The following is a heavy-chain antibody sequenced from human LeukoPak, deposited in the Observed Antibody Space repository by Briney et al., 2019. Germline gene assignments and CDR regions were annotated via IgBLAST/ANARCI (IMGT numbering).Heavy chain of an antibody. J-gene: IGHJ4*02. V-gene: IGHV1-3*01. Sequence: GASVKVSCKASGYIFTSYVMHWVRQAPGQSLEWMGWINAGDGNTRYSQKFQDRITITRDTSASAGHLELSSLRSEDTGVYYCARAPGDYRPHYLGFLGQGTLVTVSS. D-gene: IGHD4-17*01. CDR1: GYIFTSYV. CDR2: INAGDGNT. CDR3: ARAPGDYRPHYLGF.